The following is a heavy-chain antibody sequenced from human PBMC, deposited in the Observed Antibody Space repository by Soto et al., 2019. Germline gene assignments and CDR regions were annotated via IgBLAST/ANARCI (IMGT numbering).Heavy chain of an antibody. V-gene: IGHV3-53*01. CDR1: GLAVTSNY. J-gene: IGHJ6*02. CDR3: ARVDTYDYYYSMDV. Sequence: AGGSLRLSCAASGLAVTSNYMSWVRQAPGKGLEWVSIVYSSGTTYYADSVKGRFTISRDKSKNTIYLQMRNLRAEDTAVYYCARVDTYDYYYSMDVWGQGTTVTVSS. CDR2: VYSSGTT. D-gene: IGHD5-18*01.